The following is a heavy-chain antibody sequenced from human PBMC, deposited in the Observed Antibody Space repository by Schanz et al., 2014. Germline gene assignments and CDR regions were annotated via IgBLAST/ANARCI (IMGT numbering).Heavy chain of an antibody. V-gene: IGHV3-23*01. Sequence: EVQLLESGGGLVQPGGSLRLSCAASGFTFSSYAMSWVRQAPGKGLEWVSAISGSGGSTYYADSVKGRFTISRDNAENTLFLQMNSLRAEDTAVYYCARKVVATIGGYYDNWGQGTLXIVSS. J-gene: IGHJ4*02. CDR1: GFTFSSYA. D-gene: IGHD5-12*01. CDR2: ISGSGGST. CDR3: ARKVVATIGGYYDN.